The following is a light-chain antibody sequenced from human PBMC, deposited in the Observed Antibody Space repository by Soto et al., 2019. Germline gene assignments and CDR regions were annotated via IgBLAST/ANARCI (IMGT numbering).Light chain of an antibody. CDR1: SSDVVGYKY. CDR3: STYVSSNSFV. Sequence: QSALTQPASVSGSPGQSITISCSRASSDVVGYKYVSWYQQHPDKAPKLIIYDVTNRPSGVSNRFSASKSDNTASLTISGLQAEDEADYYCSTYVSSNSFVFGTGTKVTVL. V-gene: IGLV2-14*03. CDR2: DVT. J-gene: IGLJ1*01.